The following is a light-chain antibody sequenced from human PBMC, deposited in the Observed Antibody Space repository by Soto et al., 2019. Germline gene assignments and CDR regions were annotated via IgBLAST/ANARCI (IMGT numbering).Light chain of an antibody. CDR3: QQYDSSPLT. Sequence: EIVLTQSPGTLSLSPGERATLSCRASQSVSSSYLAWYQQKPGQAPRLLIYGASSRATGIPDRFSGSGSRSAFSLPISRLEPEDFAVYYWQQYDSSPLTFGGGTKVEIK. V-gene: IGKV3-20*01. J-gene: IGKJ4*01. CDR2: GAS. CDR1: QSVSSSY.